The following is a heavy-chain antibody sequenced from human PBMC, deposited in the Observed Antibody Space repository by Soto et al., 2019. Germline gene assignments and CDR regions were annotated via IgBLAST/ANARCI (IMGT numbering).Heavy chain of an antibody. CDR2: ITGNSARI. CDR1: DSTIRRYA. D-gene: IGHD3-16*01. V-gene: IGHV3-23*01. CDR3: AKNGDFDYDAFDV. J-gene: IGHJ3*01. Sequence: EVQLLQSGGGVVQPGGSLRLSCAASDSTIRRYAMSWVRQAPGKGLEWVSGITGNSARIYYADSVKGRFSISRDNSKNTMYLQMATLRAEDTAVYYCAKNGDFDYDAFDVWGQETVVTVSS.